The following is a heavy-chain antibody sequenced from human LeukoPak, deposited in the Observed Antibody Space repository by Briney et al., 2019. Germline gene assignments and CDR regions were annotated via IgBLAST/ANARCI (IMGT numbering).Heavy chain of an antibody. CDR3: ARDLAGWVFDI. CDR1: GYTFTSYG. V-gene: IGHV1-18*04. CDR2: ISAYNGNT. Sequence: ASVKVSCKASGYTFTSYGISWVRQAPGQGLEWMGWISAYNGNTNYAQKFQGRVTITADKSTSTAYMELSSLRSEDTAVYYCARDLAGWVFDIWGQGTMVTVSS. J-gene: IGHJ3*02. D-gene: IGHD3-16*01.